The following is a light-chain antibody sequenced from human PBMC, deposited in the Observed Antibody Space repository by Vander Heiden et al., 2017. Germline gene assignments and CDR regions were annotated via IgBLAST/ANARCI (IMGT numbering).Light chain of an antibody. Sequence: DIKQSPSSSTLSESVRDSITITGRAGQSISSLLTGYQQKPGKAPKLLINDASSLKGGGPSRFSGGGSGTKFTLTISSLQPDDFATNYCQQYNIYSRTFGQGTKLEIK. V-gene: IGKV1-5*01. J-gene: IGKJ2*01. CDR2: DAS. CDR3: QQYNIYSRT. CDR1: QSISSL.